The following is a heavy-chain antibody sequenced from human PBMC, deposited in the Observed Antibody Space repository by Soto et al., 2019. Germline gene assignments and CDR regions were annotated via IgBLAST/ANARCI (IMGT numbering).Heavy chain of an antibody. J-gene: IGHJ6*02. D-gene: IGHD6-13*01. Sequence: ASVKVSCKASGFTFTSSAVQWVRQARGQRLEWIGWIVVGSGNTNYAQKFQERVTITRDMSTSTAYMELSSLRSEDTAVYYCAAVRSSYHYYYGMDVWGQGTTVTVSS. CDR1: GFTFTSSA. CDR3: AAVRSSYHYYYGMDV. V-gene: IGHV1-58*01. CDR2: IVVGSGNT.